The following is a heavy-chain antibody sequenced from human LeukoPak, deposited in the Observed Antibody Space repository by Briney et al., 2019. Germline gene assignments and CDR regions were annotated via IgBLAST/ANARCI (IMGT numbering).Heavy chain of an antibody. CDR3: VRGRTYVTY. CDR1: GFTFNSYW. Sequence: GGSLRLSCAASGFTFNSYWMRWVRQAPGKGLEWVAGIKEDGSETYYVDSVRGRFTISRDNAKNSVYLQMNSLRGEDTAVYYCVRGRTYVTYWGQGTPVTVSS. V-gene: IGHV3-7*04. CDR2: IKEDGSET. J-gene: IGHJ4*02. D-gene: IGHD1-14*01.